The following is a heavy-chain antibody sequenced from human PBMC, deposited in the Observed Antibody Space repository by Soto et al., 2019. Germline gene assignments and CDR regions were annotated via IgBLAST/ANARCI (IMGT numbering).Heavy chain of an antibody. V-gene: IGHV3-53*01. D-gene: IGHD3-10*01. CDR1: GFTVTSNY. CDR3: ARDSGMIRGSYGVDV. Sequence: GGSLRLSCAASGFTVTSNYLTWVRQAPGKGLEWVSVIYRSGATYYPDSVRGRFTASRDYSRNTLYLQMDSLRVEDTAVYYCARDSGMIRGSYGVDVWGPGTTVTVSS. CDR2: IYRSGAT. J-gene: IGHJ6*02.